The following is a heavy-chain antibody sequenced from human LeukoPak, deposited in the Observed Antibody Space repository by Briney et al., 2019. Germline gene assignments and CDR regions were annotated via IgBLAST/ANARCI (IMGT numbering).Heavy chain of an antibody. CDR1: GFTFGDYA. V-gene: IGHV3-49*03. Sequence: PGGSLRLSCTASGFTFGDYAMSWFRQAPGKGLEWVGFIRSKAYGGTTEYAASVKGRFTISRDDSKSIAYLQMNSLKTEDTAVYYCSTTYYYDSSEGYWGQGTLVTVSS. J-gene: IGHJ4*02. CDR2: IRSKAYGGTT. D-gene: IGHD3-22*01. CDR3: STTYYYDSSEGY.